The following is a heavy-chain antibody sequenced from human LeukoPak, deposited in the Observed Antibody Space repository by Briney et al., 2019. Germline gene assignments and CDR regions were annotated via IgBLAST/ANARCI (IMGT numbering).Heavy chain of an antibody. J-gene: IGHJ4*02. CDR3: ARYCSGGSCFDY. CDR2: IKQDGSEK. CDR1: GFTFSNYW. D-gene: IGHD2-15*01. Sequence: GGSLRLSCAASGFTFSNYWMSWVRQAPGKGLEWVANIKQDGSEKYYVGSVKGRFTISKDNAKNSLYLQMNSLRAEDTAVYYCARYCSGGSCFDYWGQGTLVTVSS. V-gene: IGHV3-7*01.